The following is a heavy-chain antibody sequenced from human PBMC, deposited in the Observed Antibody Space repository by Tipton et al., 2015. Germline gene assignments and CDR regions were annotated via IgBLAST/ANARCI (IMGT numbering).Heavy chain of an antibody. V-gene: IGHV3-30*18. Sequence: SLRLSCAASGFTFSSYDMYWVRQAPGRGLEWVTLISFDGSNEYYADSVKGRFTISRDNSKNTLYLQMNSLRVEDTAVYFCAKGRAGGFDGWGQGTLVTVSS. CDR1: GFTFSSYD. D-gene: IGHD3-10*01. J-gene: IGHJ4*02. CDR2: ISFDGSNE. CDR3: AKGRAGGFDG.